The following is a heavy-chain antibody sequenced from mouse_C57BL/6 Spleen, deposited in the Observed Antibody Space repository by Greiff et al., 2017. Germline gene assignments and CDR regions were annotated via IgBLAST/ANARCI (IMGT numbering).Heavy chain of an antibody. V-gene: IGHV5-17*01. Sequence: EVKVVESGGGLVKPGGSLKLSCAASGFTFSDYGMHWVRQAPEKGLEWVAYISSGSSTIYYADTVKGRFTISRDNAKNTLFLQMTSLRSEDTAMYYCARTGTYYFDYGGQGTTLTVSS. J-gene: IGHJ2*01. CDR3: ARTGTYYFDY. CDR1: GFTFSDYG. D-gene: IGHD4-1*01. CDR2: ISSGSSTI.